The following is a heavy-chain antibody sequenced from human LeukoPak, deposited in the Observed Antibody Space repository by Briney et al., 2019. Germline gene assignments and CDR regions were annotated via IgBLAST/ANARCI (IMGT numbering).Heavy chain of an antibody. D-gene: IGHD2-15*01. J-gene: IGHJ4*02. V-gene: IGHV3-30*03. Sequence: GGSLRLSCAASGFTFSSYGMHWVRQAPGKGLEWVAVISYDGSNKYYADSVKGRFTISRDNSKNTLYLQMNSLRAEDTAVYYCARPCFAEGGGSCYATDYWGQGTLVTVSS. CDR1: GFTFSSYG. CDR2: ISYDGSNK. CDR3: ARPCFAEGGGSCYATDY.